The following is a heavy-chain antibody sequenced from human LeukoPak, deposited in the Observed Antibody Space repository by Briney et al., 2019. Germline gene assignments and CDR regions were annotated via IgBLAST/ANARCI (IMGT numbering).Heavy chain of an antibody. CDR2: IYYSGNT. CDR3: ATGHQMIDH. Sequence: SETLSLTCIVSGGSISSYFWSWIRQPPGKGLEWIGNIYYSGNTNYNPSLKSRVTISVDTSKKQFSLKLTSVTAADTAVYYRATGHQMIDHWGQGTLVTVSS. J-gene: IGHJ5*02. CDR1: GGSISSYF. V-gene: IGHV4-59*01.